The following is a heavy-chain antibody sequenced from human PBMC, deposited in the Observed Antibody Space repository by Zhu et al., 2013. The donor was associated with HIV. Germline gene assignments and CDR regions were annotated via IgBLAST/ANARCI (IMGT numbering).Heavy chain of an antibody. Sequence: QVHLVQSETEVKXPGASVQVSCKASGYAFTAYYIHWVRQAPGQGLEWMGWISAYNGNTNYAQKLQGRVTMTTDTSTSTAYMELRSLRSDDTAVYYCARDTRGGSYYLDYWGQGTLVTVSS. CDR1: GYAFTAYY. CDR2: ISAYNGNT. V-gene: IGHV1-18*04. D-gene: IGHD1-26*01. J-gene: IGHJ4*02. CDR3: ARDTRGGSYYLDY.